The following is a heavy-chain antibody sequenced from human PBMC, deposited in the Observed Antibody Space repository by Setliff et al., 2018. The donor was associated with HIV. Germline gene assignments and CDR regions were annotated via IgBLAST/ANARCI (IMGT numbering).Heavy chain of an antibody. D-gene: IGHD1-20*01. CDR3: ARSDISGTGYFDS. CDR1: GHTFANSY. V-gene: IGHV1-46*01. J-gene: IGHJ4*02. Sequence: ASVKVSCKASGHTFANSYLHWVRQGPGQGLEWMGIMNPNDGGTQYSQNFRGRVSMTRDTSTTTVYMEVYSRRSEDTAVYHCARSDISGTGYFDSWGQGTLVTVSS. CDR2: MNPNDGGT.